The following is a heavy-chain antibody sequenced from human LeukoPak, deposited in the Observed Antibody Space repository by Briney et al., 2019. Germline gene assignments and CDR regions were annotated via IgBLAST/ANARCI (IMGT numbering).Heavy chain of an antibody. CDR3: ARDYGRSRDYGMDV. Sequence: HPGGSLRLSCAASGFTLSNYWMHWVRQAPGKGLVWVSRINADGSSASYADSVKGRFTISRDNAKNTLYLQMNSLRAEDTAMYYCARDYGRSRDYGMDVRGQGTTVTVSS. CDR1: GFTLSNYW. D-gene: IGHD3-10*01. V-gene: IGHV3-74*01. J-gene: IGHJ6*02. CDR2: INADGSSA.